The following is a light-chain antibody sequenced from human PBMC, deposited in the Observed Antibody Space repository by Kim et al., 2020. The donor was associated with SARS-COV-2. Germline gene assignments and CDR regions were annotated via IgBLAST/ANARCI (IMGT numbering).Light chain of an antibody. CDR2: YDS. J-gene: IGLJ2*01. V-gene: IGLV3-21*04. CDR3: QVWDSSSDHLV. CDR1: NIGSKS. Sequence: APGETARITCGGNNIGSKSVDWYQQKPGQAPVLVIYYDSDRPSGIPERFSGSNSGNTATLTISRVEAGDEADYYCQVWDSSSDHLVFGGGTQLTVL.